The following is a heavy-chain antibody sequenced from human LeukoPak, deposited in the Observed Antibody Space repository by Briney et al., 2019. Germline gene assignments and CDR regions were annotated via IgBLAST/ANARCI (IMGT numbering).Heavy chain of an antibody. J-gene: IGHJ6*02. CDR3: TRDYWGSGRGGMDV. V-gene: IGHV3-53*01. Sequence: PGGSLRLSCAASGFTVSGKYMTWVRQAPGKGLDWVSVIYSGGSTYYPDSVRGRFTISRDSSRNTLYLQMTDLRAEDTAVYYCTRDYWGSGRGGMDVWGQGTTVTVSS. CDR1: GFTVSGKY. D-gene: IGHD2-15*01. CDR2: IYSGGST.